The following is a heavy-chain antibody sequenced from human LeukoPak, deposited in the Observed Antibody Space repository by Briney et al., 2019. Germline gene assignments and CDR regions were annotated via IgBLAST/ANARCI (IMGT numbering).Heavy chain of an antibody. CDR1: GGTFSSYA. CDR2: IIPIFGTA. J-gene: IGHJ1*01. Sequence: SVKVSCKASGGTFSSYAISWVRQAPGQGLEWMGRIIPIFGTANYAQKFQGRVTITTDESTSTAYMEPSSLRSEDTAVYYCASPLTTVTTGYFQHWGQGTLVTVSS. D-gene: IGHD4-17*01. CDR3: ASPLTTVTTGYFQH. V-gene: IGHV1-69*05.